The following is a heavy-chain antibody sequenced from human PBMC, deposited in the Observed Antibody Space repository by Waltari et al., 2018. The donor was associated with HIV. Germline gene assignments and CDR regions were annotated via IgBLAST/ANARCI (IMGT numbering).Heavy chain of an antibody. CDR3: ARVVPAAFSFDP. J-gene: IGHJ5*02. V-gene: IGHV4-61*02. CDR1: GGSISSGSYY. CDR2: IYTSGST. Sequence: QVQLQESGPGLVKPSQTLSLTCTVSGGSISSGSYYWSWIRQPAGKGLDGIGRIYTSGSTNNNPYLKSRVTISVDTSKNQFSLKLSSVTAADTAVYYCARVVPAAFSFDPWGQGTLVTVSS. D-gene: IGHD2-2*01.